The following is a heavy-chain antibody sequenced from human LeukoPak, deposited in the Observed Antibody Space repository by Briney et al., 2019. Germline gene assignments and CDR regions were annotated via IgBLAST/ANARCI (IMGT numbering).Heavy chain of an antibody. D-gene: IGHD5-18*01. CDR2: IRSKAYGGTT. J-gene: IGHJ4*02. CDR3: TRWRDTAMVPDY. CDR1: GFTFSSYA. V-gene: IGHV3-49*03. Sequence: GGSLRLSCAASGFTFSSYAMSWFRQAPGKGLEWVGFIRSKAYGGTTEYAASVKGRFTISRDDSKSIAYLQMNSLKTEDTAVYYCTRWRDTAMVPDYWGQGTLVTVSS.